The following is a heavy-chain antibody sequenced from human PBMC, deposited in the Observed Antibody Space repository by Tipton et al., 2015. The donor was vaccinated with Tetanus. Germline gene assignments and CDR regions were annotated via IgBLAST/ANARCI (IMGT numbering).Heavy chain of an antibody. CDR2: SWYDGTDK. V-gene: IGHV3-33*08. J-gene: IGHJ4*02. D-gene: IGHD2-15*01. CDR3: AREADCSGGSCFSGDFDN. CDR1: GFTVSSNY. Sequence: SLRLSCAASGFTVSSNYMTWVRQAPGKGLEWVAVSWYDGTDKYYADSVKGRFTISRDNSKNTLYLQMNSLRAEDTAVYYCAREADCSGGSCFSGDFDNWGQGTQVTVSS.